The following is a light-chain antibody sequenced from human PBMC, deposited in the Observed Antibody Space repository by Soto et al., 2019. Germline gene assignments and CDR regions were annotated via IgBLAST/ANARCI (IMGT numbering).Light chain of an antibody. Sequence: DIQMTQSPSSLSASVGDRVTIICQASQDITNYLNWYQQKPGKAPKLLIYDASNLETGVPSRFSGSGSWTHFSFTISSLQPEDIATYYCQQYDNVPFTFGQGTRLEMK. J-gene: IGKJ5*01. V-gene: IGKV1-33*01. CDR1: QDITNY. CDR3: QQYDNVPFT. CDR2: DAS.